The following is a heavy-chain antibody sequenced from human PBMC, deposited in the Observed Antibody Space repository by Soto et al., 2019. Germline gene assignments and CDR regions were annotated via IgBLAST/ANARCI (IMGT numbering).Heavy chain of an antibody. Sequence: PGGSLRLSCSTSGFTFSGHPMHWVRQAPGQGLEHVAGISKNGAITFYADSVKGRFTISRDNSKNTLFLYMGSLRMEDTAVYYCWNDGGCEPSQVPPCLEMGGHGTMFPV. V-gene: IGHV3-64D*06. CDR3: WNDGGCEPSQVPPCLEM. D-gene: IGHD2-2*01. CDR2: ISKNGAIT. J-gene: IGHJ3*01. CDR1: GFTFSGHP.